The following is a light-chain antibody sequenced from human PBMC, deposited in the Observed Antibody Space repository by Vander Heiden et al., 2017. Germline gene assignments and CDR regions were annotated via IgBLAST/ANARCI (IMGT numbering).Light chain of an antibody. CDR2: QDS. Sequence: SYDLTQPPAVSLSPGQTASITCSGDKLGDKYACGCQQKPGQSPVLVIYQDSKRPSGIPERFSGSNSGNTATLTISGTQAMDEADYYCQAWDSSTVVFGGGTKLTVL. V-gene: IGLV3-1*01. J-gene: IGLJ2*01. CDR1: KLGDKY. CDR3: QAWDSSTVV.